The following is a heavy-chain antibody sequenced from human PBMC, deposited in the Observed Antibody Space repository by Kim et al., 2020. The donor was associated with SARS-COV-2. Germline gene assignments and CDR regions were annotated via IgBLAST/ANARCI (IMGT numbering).Heavy chain of an antibody. V-gene: IGHV3-64D*09. J-gene: IGHJ4*02. D-gene: IGHD3-22*01. Sequence: GGSLRLSCSASGFTFSSYAMHWVRQAPGKGLEYVSAISSNGGSTYYADSVKGRFTISRDNSKNTLYLQMSSLRAEDTAVYYCVKVLSYYYDSSGYSPGYFDYWGQGTMVTVSS. CDR2: ISSNGGST. CDR3: VKVLSYYYDSSGYSPGYFDY. CDR1: GFTFSSYA.